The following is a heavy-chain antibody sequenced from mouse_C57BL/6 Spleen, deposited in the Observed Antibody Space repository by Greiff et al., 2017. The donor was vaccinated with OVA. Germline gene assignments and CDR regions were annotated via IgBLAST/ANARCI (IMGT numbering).Heavy chain of an antibody. J-gene: IGHJ4*01. CDR2: INPSSGYT. CDR1: GYTFTSYT. D-gene: IGHD2-5*01. CDR3: ARDSNYGVDY. Sequence: QVQLKQSGAELARPGASVKMSCKASGYTFTSYTMHWVKQRPGQGLEWIGYINPSSGYTKYNQKFKDKATLTADKSSSTAYMQLSSLTSEDAAVYYCARDSNYGVDYWGQGTSVTVSS. V-gene: IGHV1-4*01.